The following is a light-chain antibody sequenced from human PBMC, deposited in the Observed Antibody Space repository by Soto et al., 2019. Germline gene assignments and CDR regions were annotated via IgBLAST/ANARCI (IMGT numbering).Light chain of an antibody. Sequence: DIQMTQSPSSLSASVGDRVTITCQASQTISSYVNWYQQKPGKAPKLLIYAASSLQSGVPSRFSGSGSGTDFTLTISTLQPEDFATDYCQQTYNTPLYTFGQGTKLEIK. CDR2: AAS. V-gene: IGKV1-39*01. J-gene: IGKJ2*01. CDR1: QTISSY. CDR3: QQTYNTPLYT.